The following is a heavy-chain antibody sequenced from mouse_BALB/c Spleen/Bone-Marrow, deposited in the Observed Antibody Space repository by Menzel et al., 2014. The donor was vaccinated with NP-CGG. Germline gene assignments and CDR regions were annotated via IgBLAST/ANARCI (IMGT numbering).Heavy chain of an antibody. V-gene: IGHV5-2*01. Sequence: EVQGVESGGGLVQPGESLKLSCESNEYEFPSHDMSWVRKTPEKRLELVAAINSDGGITNYPDTMERRFTISRDNTKKTLYPQMSSLRSEDTALYYCARHGFYYAMDYWGQGTSVTVSS. CDR3: ARHGFYYAMDY. J-gene: IGHJ4*01. CDR1: EYEFPSHD. CDR2: INSDGGIT.